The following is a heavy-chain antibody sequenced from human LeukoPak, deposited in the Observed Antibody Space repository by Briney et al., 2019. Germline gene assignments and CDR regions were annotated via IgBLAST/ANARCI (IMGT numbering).Heavy chain of an antibody. V-gene: IGHV3-23*01. CDR1: GFTFSSYA. CDR3: AKDHCSSTSCYPEFDY. J-gene: IGHJ4*02. Sequence: QPGGSLRLSCAASGFTFSSYAMSWVRQAPGKGLEWVSAISGSGGSTYYADSVKGRFTISRDNSKNTLYLQMNSLRAEDTAVYYCAKDHCSSTSCYPEFDYWGQGTLVTVSS. D-gene: IGHD2-2*01. CDR2: ISGSGGST.